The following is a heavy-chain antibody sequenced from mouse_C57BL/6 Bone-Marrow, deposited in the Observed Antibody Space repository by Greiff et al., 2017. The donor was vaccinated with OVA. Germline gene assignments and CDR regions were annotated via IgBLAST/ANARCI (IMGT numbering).Heavy chain of an antibody. CDR3: ARGGYYDYDGFAY. J-gene: IGHJ3*01. CDR2: IHPNSGST. D-gene: IGHD2-4*01. V-gene: IGHV1-64*01. CDR1: GYTFTSYW. Sequence: VQLQQPGAELVKPGASVKLSCKASGYTFTSYWMHWVKQRPGPGLEWIGMIHPNSGSTNYNEKFKSKATLTVDKSSSTAYMQLSSLTSEDSAVYYCARGGYYDYDGFAYWGQGTLVTVSA.